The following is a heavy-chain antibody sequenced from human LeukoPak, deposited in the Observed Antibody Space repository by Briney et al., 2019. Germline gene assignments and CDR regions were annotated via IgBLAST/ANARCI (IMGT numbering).Heavy chain of an antibody. J-gene: IGHJ6*02. V-gene: IGHV3-66*02. D-gene: IGHD4-23*01. CDR1: GFTVSSNY. Sequence: GGSPRLSCAASGFTVSSNYMSWVRQAPGKGLEWVSVIYSGGSTYYADSVKGRFTISRDNSKNTLYLQMNSLRAEDTAVYYCARDLSVVDYGMDVWGQGTTVTVSS. CDR3: ARDLSVVDYGMDV. CDR2: IYSGGST.